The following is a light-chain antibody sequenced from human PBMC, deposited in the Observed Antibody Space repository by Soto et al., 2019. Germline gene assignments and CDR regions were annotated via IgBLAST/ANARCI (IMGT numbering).Light chain of an antibody. CDR3: SSYTPSSTYV. J-gene: IGLJ1*01. CDR2: DVS. CDR1: SSDVGGYNY. V-gene: IGLV2-14*01. Sequence: QSGLAERAAVSECRCRWITFSCTGNSSDVGGYNYVSWYQQHPGKAPKLMISDVSNRPSGVSNRFSGSKSGNTASLTISGLQTEDEADYYCSSYTPSSTYVFGTGTKVTVL.